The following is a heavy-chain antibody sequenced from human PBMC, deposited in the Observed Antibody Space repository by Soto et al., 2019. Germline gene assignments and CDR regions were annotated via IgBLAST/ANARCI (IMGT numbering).Heavy chain of an antibody. CDR3: TTDQYYDFWSGYYTPYFDY. CDR1: GFTFSNAW. CDR2: IKSKTDGGTT. Sequence: VQLVESGGGLVKPGGSLRLSCAASGFTFSNAWMSWVRQAPGKGLEWVGRIKSKTDGGTTDYAAPVKGRFTISRDDSKNTLYLQMNSLKTEDTAVYYCTTDQYYDFWSGYYTPYFDYWGQGTLVTVSS. D-gene: IGHD3-3*01. V-gene: IGHV3-15*01. J-gene: IGHJ4*02.